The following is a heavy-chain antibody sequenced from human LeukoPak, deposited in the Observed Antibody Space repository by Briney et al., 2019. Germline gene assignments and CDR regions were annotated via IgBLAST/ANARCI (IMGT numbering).Heavy chain of an antibody. CDR3: ARQEGASSTSFYGMDV. D-gene: IGHD6-6*01. V-gene: IGHV4-39*01. Sequence: PSETLSLTCTVSGGSVSSSSYYWGWIRQPPGKGLEWIGTIHYSGNTYYNPSLKSRVTISVDTSKHQFSLALSSVTAADTAIYYCARQEGASSTSFYGMDVWGQGTTVTVSS. CDR2: IHYSGNT. CDR1: GGSVSSSSYY. J-gene: IGHJ6*02.